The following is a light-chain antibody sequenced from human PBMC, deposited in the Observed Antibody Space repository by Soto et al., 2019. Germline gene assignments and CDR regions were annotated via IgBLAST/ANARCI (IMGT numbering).Light chain of an antibody. J-gene: IGKJ5*01. CDR2: GAS. CDR3: QRLDRYTLP. CDR1: QSVSGN. V-gene: IGKV3-15*01. Sequence: IVMTQSPATLSVSPGERATLSCRATQSVSGNLAWYQQKPGQAPRLXIYGASSRETGIPDRFSGSGAGTEFTRTISSLQPEDFATDYCQRLDRYTLPFGQGTRLEIK.